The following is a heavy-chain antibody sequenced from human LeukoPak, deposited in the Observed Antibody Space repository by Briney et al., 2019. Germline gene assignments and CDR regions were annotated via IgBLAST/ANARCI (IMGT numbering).Heavy chain of an antibody. CDR2: ISYDGSNK. J-gene: IGHJ6*02. CDR3: ARNAPDDFWSGYYTLYYYYGMDV. CDR1: GFTFSSYA. Sequence: PPGGSLRLSCAASGFTFSSYAMHWVRQAPGKGLEWVAVISYDGSNKYYADSVKGRFTISRDNSKNTLYLQMNSLRAEDTAVYYCARNAPDDFWSGYYTLYYYYGMDVWGQGTAVTVSS. V-gene: IGHV3-30-3*01. D-gene: IGHD3-3*01.